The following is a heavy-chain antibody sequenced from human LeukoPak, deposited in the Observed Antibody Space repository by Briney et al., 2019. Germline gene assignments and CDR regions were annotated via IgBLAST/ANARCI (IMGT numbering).Heavy chain of an antibody. CDR3: ARGYCSGGSCYYYYYGMDV. V-gene: IGHV3-11*01. CDR2: ISSSGSTI. CDR1: GFTFSDYY. Sequence: TGGSLRLSCAASGFTFSDYYMSWIRQAPGKGLEWVSYISSSGSTIYYADSVKGRFTISRDNAKNSLYLQMNSLRAEDTAAYYCARGYCSGGSCYYYYYGMDVWGQGTTVTVSS. J-gene: IGHJ6*02. D-gene: IGHD2-15*01.